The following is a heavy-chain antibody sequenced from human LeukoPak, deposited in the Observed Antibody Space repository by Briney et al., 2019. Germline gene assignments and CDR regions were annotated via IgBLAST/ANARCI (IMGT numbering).Heavy chain of an antibody. CDR3: ARVDTTMTN. D-gene: IGHD5-18*01. Sequence: SETLSLTCTVSGGSISSSSYYWGWIRQPPGKGLEWIGSVFYSGSTYYNPSLKSRVAISVDTSKNQFSLKLSSVTAADTAVYYCARVDTTMTNWGQGTLVTVSS. J-gene: IGHJ4*02. V-gene: IGHV4-39*01. CDR2: VFYSGST. CDR1: GGSISSSSYY.